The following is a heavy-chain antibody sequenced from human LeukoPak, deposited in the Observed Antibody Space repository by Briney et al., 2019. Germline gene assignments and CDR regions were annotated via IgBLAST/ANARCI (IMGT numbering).Heavy chain of an antibody. CDR3: ARDRPTGRSRGVVVQ. V-gene: IGHV3-21*01. CDR1: GFTFDTYA. CDR2: ISSGGTYI. D-gene: IGHD2-15*01. J-gene: IGHJ4*02. Sequence: GGSLRLSCAASGFTFDTYAMTWVRQAPGKGLEWVSSISSGGTYIYYAESVRGRSTISRDNTRNFLYLQLSTLRVEDTAVYYCARDRPTGRSRGVVVQWGQGTLVTVSS.